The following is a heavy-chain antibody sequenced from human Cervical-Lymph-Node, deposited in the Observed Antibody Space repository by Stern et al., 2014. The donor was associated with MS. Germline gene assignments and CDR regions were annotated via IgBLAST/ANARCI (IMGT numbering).Heavy chain of an antibody. Sequence: QVQLVQSGAEVKKPGASVKVSCKASGYTFTSYGISWVRQAPGQGLEWMGWISAYNGNTKYAQTLQGRVTMTTDTSTSTAYTTLRSLRSDDTAVYYCARAPYDISRGMDAWGQGTTVTVSS. D-gene: IGHD3-9*01. V-gene: IGHV1-18*01. J-gene: IGHJ6*02. CDR2: ISAYNGNT. CDR1: GYTFTSYG. CDR3: ARAPYDISRGMDA.